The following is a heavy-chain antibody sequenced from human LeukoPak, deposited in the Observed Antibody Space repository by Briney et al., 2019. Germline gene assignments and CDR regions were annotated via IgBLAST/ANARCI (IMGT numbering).Heavy chain of an antibody. J-gene: IGHJ4*02. D-gene: IGHD3-22*01. Sequence: PGGSLRLSCTGSGFNFGDSVMSWFRQAPGKGLEWVVFIRSKRYGGTTQYAASVKGRFTISRDDSKSVAYLQMNSLKTEDTAVYYCSRSHDVLYGYFPPDYWGQGTLVTVSS. CDR1: GFNFGDSV. CDR3: SRSHDVLYGYFPPDY. CDR2: IRSKRYGGTT. V-gene: IGHV3-49*03.